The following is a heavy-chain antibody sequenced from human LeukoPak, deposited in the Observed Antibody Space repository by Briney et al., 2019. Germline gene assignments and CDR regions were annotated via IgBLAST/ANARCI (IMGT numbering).Heavy chain of an antibody. D-gene: IGHD6-19*01. Sequence: GGSLRLSCAASGFTFSSYWMSWVRQAPGKGLEWVANIKQDGSEEYYVDSVKGRFTISRDNAKNSLYLQMNSLRAEDTAVYYCARVAYSSGWYYFDYWGQGTLVTVSS. CDR2: IKQDGSEE. J-gene: IGHJ4*02. CDR1: GFTFSSYW. V-gene: IGHV3-7*01. CDR3: ARVAYSSGWYYFDY.